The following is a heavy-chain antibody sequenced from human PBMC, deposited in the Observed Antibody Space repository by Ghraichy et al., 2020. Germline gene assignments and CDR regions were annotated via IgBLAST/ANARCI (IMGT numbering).Heavy chain of an antibody. Sequence: VGSLRLSCAASGFTFSGSAVHWVRQASGKGLEWVGRIRSKANSYATAYAASVKGRFTISRDDSKNTAYLQMNSLKTDDTAVYYCTRPYSESQPGFFRYNGMDVWGQGTTVTVSS. CDR3: TRPYSESQPGFFRYNGMDV. J-gene: IGHJ6*02. V-gene: IGHV3-73*01. CDR1: GFTFSGSA. CDR2: IRSKANSYAT. D-gene: IGHD1-26*01.